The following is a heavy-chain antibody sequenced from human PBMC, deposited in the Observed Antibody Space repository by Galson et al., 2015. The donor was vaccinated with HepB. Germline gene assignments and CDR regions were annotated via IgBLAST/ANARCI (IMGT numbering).Heavy chain of an antibody. CDR1: GGSISSGTYY. CDR2: IYGSGST. Sequence: TLSLTCTVSGGSISSGTYYCSWFRQPAGKGLEWIGRIYGSGSTNYNPSLKSRVTMSVDTSKNQFSLKLSSVTAADTAVYYCARAKSCSGGTCDPYFDYWGRGTLVTVSS. V-gene: IGHV4-61*02. CDR3: ARAKSCSGGTCDPYFDY. J-gene: IGHJ4*02. D-gene: IGHD2-15*01.